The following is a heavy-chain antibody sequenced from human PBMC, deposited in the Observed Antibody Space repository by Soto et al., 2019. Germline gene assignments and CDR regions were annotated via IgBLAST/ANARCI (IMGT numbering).Heavy chain of an antibody. V-gene: IGHV3-23*01. CDR2: ISGSGGST. D-gene: IGHD3-22*01. CDR1: GFTFSSYA. Sequence: HPGGSLRLSCAASGFTFSSYAMSWVRQAPGKGLEWVSVISGSGGSTHYADSVKGRSTISRDNSKNTLHLQVNSLRGEDTAVYYCAKEADISGYYPDYWGQGTQVTVSS. J-gene: IGHJ4*02. CDR3: AKEADISGYYPDY.